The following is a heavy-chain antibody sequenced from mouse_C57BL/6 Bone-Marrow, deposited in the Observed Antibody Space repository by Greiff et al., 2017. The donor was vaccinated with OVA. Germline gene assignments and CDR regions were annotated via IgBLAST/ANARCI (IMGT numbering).Heavy chain of an antibody. CDR3: AREGLGGEDY. J-gene: IGHJ2*01. CDR2: IDPSDSYT. CDR1: GYTSTSYW. Sequence: QVQLQQPGAELVKPGASVKLSCKASGYTSTSYWMQWVKQRPGQGLEWIGEIDPSDSYTNYNQKFKGKATLTEDTSSSTAYMQLSSLTSEDSAVYYCAREGLGGEDYWGQGTTLTVSS. D-gene: IGHD3-3*01. V-gene: IGHV1-50*01.